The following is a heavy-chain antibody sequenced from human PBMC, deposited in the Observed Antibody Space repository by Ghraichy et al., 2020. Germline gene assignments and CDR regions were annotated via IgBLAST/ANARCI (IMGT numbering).Heavy chain of an antibody. J-gene: IGHJ2*01. D-gene: IGHD6-13*01. Sequence: GGSLRLSCAASGFTFSSYSMNWVRQAPGKGLEWVSSISSTNNYIYYADSVKGRFTISRDNAKNSLYLQMNSLRDEDTAVYYCARVFSIAAAAYYWYFDLWGRGTLVTVSS. CDR1: GFTFSSYS. V-gene: IGHV3-21*01. CDR2: ISSTNNYI. CDR3: ARVFSIAAAAYYWYFDL.